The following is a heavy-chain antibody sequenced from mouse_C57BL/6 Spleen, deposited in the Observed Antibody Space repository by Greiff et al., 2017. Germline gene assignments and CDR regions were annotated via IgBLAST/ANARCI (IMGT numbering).Heavy chain of an antibody. CDR1: GYTFTDYN. V-gene: IGHV1-18*01. CDR3: ARLRSSEGNSIRWYFDV. CDR2: INPNNGGT. J-gene: IGHJ1*03. D-gene: IGHD2-1*01. Sequence: VQLQQSGPELVKPGASVKIPCKASGYTFTDYNMDWVKQSHGKSLEWIGDINPNNGGTIYNQKFKGKATLTVDKSSSTAYMELRSLTSEDTAVYYCARLRSSEGNSIRWYFDVWGTGTTVTVSS.